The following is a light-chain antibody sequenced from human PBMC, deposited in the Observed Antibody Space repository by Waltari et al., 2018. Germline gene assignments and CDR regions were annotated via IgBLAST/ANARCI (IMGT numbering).Light chain of an antibody. CDR1: STDLANYNL. CDR3: CSYTGSSTSYG. V-gene: IGLV2-23*01. CDR2: EAT. Sequence: QSPLSQPAAVSGSPGHSLTITRPGASTDLANYNLVSWYQPHPNRAPKLIIYEATKRPSGISHRFSGAKSAATASLRISGLQADDEADYYCCSYTGSSTSYGCGGGTKVTVL. J-gene: IGLJ1*01.